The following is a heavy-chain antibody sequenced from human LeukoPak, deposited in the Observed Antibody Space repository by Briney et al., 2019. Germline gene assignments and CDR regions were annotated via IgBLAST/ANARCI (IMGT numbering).Heavy chain of an antibody. CDR1: GFTVSNKY. D-gene: IGHD6-25*01. V-gene: IGHV3-53*04. CDR3: AGSGAADGAFDI. Sequence: PGGSLRLSCAASGFTVSNKYMTWVRQAPGKGLEWVSFIYNTGTTYYADSVKGRFTISRHNSKNTLYLQMDSLRTGDTAVYYCAGSGAADGAFDIWGQGTMVTVSS. CDR2: IYNTGTT. J-gene: IGHJ3*02.